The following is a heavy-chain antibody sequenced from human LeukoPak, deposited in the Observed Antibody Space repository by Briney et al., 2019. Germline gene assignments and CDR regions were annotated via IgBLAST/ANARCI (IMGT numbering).Heavy chain of an antibody. D-gene: IGHD1-14*01. Sequence: SETLSLTCTVSGGSISSGSYYWSWIRQPAGKGLEWIGRIYTSGSTNYNPSLKSRVTISVDTSKNQFSLKLSSVTAADTAVYYCARDLGFSISKPYMDVWGKGTTVTVSS. V-gene: IGHV4-61*02. CDR3: ARDLGFSISKPYMDV. J-gene: IGHJ6*03. CDR1: GGSISSGSYY. CDR2: IYTSGST.